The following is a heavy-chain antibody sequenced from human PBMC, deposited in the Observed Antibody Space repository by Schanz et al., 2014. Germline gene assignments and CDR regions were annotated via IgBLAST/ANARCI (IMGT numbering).Heavy chain of an antibody. CDR1: GYTFTSYG. D-gene: IGHD6-13*01. V-gene: IGHV1-46*03. J-gene: IGHJ4*02. CDR3: ARDGVDAAAGGNY. Sequence: QVQLVQSGAEVKKPGASVKVSCKASGYTFTSYGINWLRQAPGQGLEWMGRVIPILGVTHYAQKFQGRVTMTRDTSTSTVYMELSSLRSEDTAVYYCARDGVDAAAGGNYWGQGTLVTVSS. CDR2: VIPILGVT.